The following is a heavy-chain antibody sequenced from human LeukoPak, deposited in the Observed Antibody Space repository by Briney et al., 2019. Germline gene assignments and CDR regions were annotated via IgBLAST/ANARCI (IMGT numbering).Heavy chain of an antibody. CDR3: ARVNPTGYCSSTSCYTPPNWFDP. CDR2: IYYSGST. J-gene: IGHJ5*02. Sequence: PSETLSLTCTVSGGSISNYWSWIRQPPGKGLEWIGYIYYSGSTNYNPSLKSRVTISVDTSKNQFSLKLSSVTAADTAVYYCARVNPTGYCSSTSCYTPPNWFDPWGQGTLVTVSS. V-gene: IGHV4-59*01. CDR1: GGSISNY. D-gene: IGHD2-2*02.